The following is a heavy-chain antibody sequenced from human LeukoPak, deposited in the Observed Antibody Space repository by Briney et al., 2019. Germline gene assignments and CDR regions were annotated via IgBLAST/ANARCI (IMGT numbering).Heavy chain of an antibody. CDR2: IYYSGST. Sequence: SETLSLTCTVSGGSISSSSYYWGWIRQPPGKGLEWIGSIYYSGSTYYNPSLKSRVTISVDTSKNQFSLKLSSVTAADTAVYYCARRGYYDSIYFDYWGQGTLVTVSS. CDR1: GGSISSSSYY. CDR3: ARRGYYDSIYFDY. J-gene: IGHJ4*02. V-gene: IGHV4-39*01. D-gene: IGHD3-22*01.